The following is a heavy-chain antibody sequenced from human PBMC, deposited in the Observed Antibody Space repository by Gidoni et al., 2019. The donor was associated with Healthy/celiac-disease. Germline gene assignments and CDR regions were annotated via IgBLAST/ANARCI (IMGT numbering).Heavy chain of an antibody. D-gene: IGHD3-16*01. CDR2: IKSKTDGGKT. CDR1: GFTFSHAW. V-gene: IGHV3-15*01. J-gene: IGHJ4*02. Sequence: EVQLVESGGGLVKPGGSLRLSCAASGFTFSHAWLSWVRQAPGKGLEWVGRIKSKTDGGKTDYAAPVKGRFTISRDDSKNTLYLQMNSLKTEDTAVYYCTTLAWNYIWGPSDYWGQGTLVTVSS. CDR3: TTLAWNYIWGPSDY.